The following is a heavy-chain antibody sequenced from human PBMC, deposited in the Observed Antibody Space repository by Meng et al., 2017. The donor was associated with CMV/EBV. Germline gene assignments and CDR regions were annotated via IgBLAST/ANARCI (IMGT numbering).Heavy chain of an antibody. J-gene: IGHJ4*02. D-gene: IGHD3-10*01. CDR1: GFNVRDKY. Sequence: EVDLVESGGCLVQPGGSLRLFCAASGFNVRDKYMSWVRQAPGKGLEWVCIIYRGDNTYYIDSVKDRFTVSRDNSKNTMYLQMNSLRVEDTAVYYCTGDSVSNPNLDYWGQGTLVTVSS. CDR2: IYRGDNT. CDR3: TGDSVSNPNLDY. V-gene: IGHV3-66*01.